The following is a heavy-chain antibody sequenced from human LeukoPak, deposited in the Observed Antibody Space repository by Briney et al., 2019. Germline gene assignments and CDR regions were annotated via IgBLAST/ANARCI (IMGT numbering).Heavy chain of an antibody. D-gene: IGHD6-13*01. CDR2: ISYDGSNK. CDR3: AKDRGSSHAFDI. Sequence: GGSLRLSCAASGFTFSSYGMHWVLQAPGKGLQWVAVISYDGSNKYYADSVKGRFTISRDNSKNTLYLQMNSLRAEDTAVYYCAKDRGSSHAFDIWGQGTMVTVSS. J-gene: IGHJ3*02. CDR1: GFTFSSYG. V-gene: IGHV3-30*18.